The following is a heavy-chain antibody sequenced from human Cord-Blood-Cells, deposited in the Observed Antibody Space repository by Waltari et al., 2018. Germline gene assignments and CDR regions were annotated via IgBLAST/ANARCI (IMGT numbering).Heavy chain of an antibody. D-gene: IGHD3-16*01. CDR3: AKDTSFTFGVVTRPPFDY. CDR2: ISGSGGRT. CDR1: GFTFSSYA. J-gene: IGHJ4*02. Sequence: EVQLVESGGGLVQPGGSLRLSCAASGFTFSSYAMSWVRQAPGKGLEWVSAISGSGGRTYDADSVKGRFTISRDNSKNTLYLQMNSLRAEDTAVYYCAKDTSFTFGVVTRPPFDYWGQGTLVTVSS. V-gene: IGHV3-23*04.